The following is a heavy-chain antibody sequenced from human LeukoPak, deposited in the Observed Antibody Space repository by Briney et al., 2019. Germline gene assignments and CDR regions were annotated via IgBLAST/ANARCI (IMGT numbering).Heavy chain of an antibody. CDR2: IYYSGGT. D-gene: IGHD3-10*01. CDR3: ARQNVLLWFGEG. Sequence: SETLSLTCTVSGGSISSSSYYWGWIRQPPGKGLEWIGSIYYSGGTYYNPSLKSRVTISVDTSKNQFSLKLSSVTAADTAVYYCARQNVLLWFGEGWGQGTLVTVSS. CDR1: GGSISSSSYY. J-gene: IGHJ4*02. V-gene: IGHV4-39*01.